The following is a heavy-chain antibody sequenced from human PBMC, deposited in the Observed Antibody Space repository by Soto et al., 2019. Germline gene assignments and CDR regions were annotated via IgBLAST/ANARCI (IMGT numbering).Heavy chain of an antibody. V-gene: IGHV3-30-3*01. D-gene: IGHD3-9*01. CDR3: ARGPTHPGIRYFDWSFDY. CDR2: ISYDGSNK. CDR1: GFTFSSYA. Sequence: PGGSLRLSCAASGFTFSSYAMHWVRQAPGKGLEWVAVISYDGSNKYYADSVKGRFTISRDNSKNTLYLQMNSLRAEDTAVYYCARGPTHPGIRYFDWSFDYWGQGTLVTVSS. J-gene: IGHJ4*02.